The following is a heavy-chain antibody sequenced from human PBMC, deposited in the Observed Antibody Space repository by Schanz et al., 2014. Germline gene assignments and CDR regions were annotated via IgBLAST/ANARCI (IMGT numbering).Heavy chain of an antibody. CDR3: ARGGSGSHYRLDY. J-gene: IGHJ4*02. Sequence: EVQLVESGGGWVQPGGSLRLSCLASGFAFSSYGMNWVRQAPGKGLEWVSYISGSSRTIYYADSMKGRFTVSRDNAENALYLQMNSLRAEDTGLYFCARGGSGSHYRLDYWGQGTLVTVSS. V-gene: IGHV3-48*01. CDR2: ISGSSRTI. CDR1: GFAFSSYG. D-gene: IGHD1-26*01.